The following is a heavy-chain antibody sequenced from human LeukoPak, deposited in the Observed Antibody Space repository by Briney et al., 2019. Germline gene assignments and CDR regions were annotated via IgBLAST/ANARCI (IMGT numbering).Heavy chain of an antibody. D-gene: IGHD3-22*01. J-gene: IGHJ4*02. Sequence: SETLSLTCTVSGGSISRGTYYWSWIRQPAGKGLEWIGRIYTSGSTKYNPSLESRVTISLDTSRNQFSLKLNSVTAADTAVYYCARVDYYDSSGYDYWGQGTLVTVSS. CDR1: GGSISRGTYY. V-gene: IGHV4-61*02. CDR3: ARVDYYDSSGYDY. CDR2: IYTSGST.